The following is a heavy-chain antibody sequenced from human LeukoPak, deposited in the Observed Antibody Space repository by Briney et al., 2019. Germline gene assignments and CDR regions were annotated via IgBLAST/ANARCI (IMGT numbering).Heavy chain of an antibody. CDR3: ARDAAPFYYSSRPHDAFDI. CDR1: GYTFTGYY. CDR2: INPNSGGT. V-gene: IGHV1-2*02. Sequence: ASVKVSCKASGYTFTGYYMHWVRQAPGQGLEWMGWINPNSGGTNYAQKFQGRVTMTRDTSISTAYMELSRLRSDDTAVYYCARDAAPFYYSSRPHDAFDIWGQGTMVTVSS. D-gene: IGHD6-13*01. J-gene: IGHJ3*02.